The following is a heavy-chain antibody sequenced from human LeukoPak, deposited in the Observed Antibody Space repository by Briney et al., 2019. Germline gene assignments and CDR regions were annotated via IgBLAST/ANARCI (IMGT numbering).Heavy chain of an antibody. V-gene: IGHV3-21*04. D-gene: IGHD6-19*01. CDR2: ISSSSSYI. CDR1: GFTFSSYS. Sequence: PGGSLRLSCAASGFTFSSYSMNWVRQAPGKGLEWVSSISSSSSYIYYADSVKGRFTISRDNAKNSLYLQMNSLRSEDTAVYYCARGASPQWLVQGDYWYFDLWGRGTLVTVSS. CDR3: ARGASPQWLVQGDYWYFDL. J-gene: IGHJ2*01.